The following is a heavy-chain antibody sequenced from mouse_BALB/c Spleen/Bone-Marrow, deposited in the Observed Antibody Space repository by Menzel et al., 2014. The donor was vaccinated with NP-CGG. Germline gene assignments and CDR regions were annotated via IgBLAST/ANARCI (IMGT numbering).Heavy chain of an antibody. CDR3: AKNCYGSSYFDY. D-gene: IGHD1-1*01. J-gene: IGHJ2*01. CDR1: GYTFTAYA. Sequence: QVQLKESGPEVVRPGVSVKLSCKGSGYTFTAYAMPWVKPSHAESLEWIGLISTYSGNTHYNQDFKGKDTMTVDKSSSTAYMELSKSTSEDSAIYYCAKNCYGSSYFDYWGQGTTLTVSS. V-gene: IGHV1-67*01. CDR2: ISTYSGNT.